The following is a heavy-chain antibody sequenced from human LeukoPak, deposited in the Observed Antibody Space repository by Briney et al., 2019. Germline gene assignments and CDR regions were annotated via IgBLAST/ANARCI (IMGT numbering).Heavy chain of an antibody. J-gene: IGHJ3*02. CDR1: GGSFSGYY. Sequence: SETLSLTCAVYGGSFSGYYWSWIRQPPGKGLEWIGEINHSGSTNYNPSLKSRVTISVDTSKNQSSLKLSSVTAADTAVYYCARDLGYYDIWTGYQTNDAFDIWGQGTMVTVSS. V-gene: IGHV4-34*01. D-gene: IGHD3-9*01. CDR2: INHSGST. CDR3: ARDLGYYDIWTGYQTNDAFDI.